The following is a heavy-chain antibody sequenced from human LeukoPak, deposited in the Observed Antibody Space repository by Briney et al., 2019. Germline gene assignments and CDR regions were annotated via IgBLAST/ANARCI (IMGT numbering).Heavy chain of an antibody. Sequence: GGSLRLSCAASGFTFDDYAMHWVRQAPGKGLEWVSHIIWNSGTKGYADSVRGRFTISRDNAKNTLYLQMNNLRAEDTAIYYCATDSYVSGSYYRLFYWGQGTLVTVSS. V-gene: IGHV3-9*01. J-gene: IGHJ4*02. D-gene: IGHD3-10*01. CDR2: IIWNSGTK. CDR3: ATDSYVSGSYYRLFY. CDR1: GFTFDDYA.